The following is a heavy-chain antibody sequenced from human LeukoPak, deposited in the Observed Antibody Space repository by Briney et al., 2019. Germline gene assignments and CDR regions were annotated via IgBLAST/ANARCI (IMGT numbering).Heavy chain of an antibody. J-gene: IGHJ5*02. CDR3: AHSPLTYYDFWRHDRFGNWFDP. Sequence: SGPTLVNPTQTLTLTCTFSGFSLSTSGVGVGWIRRPPGKALEWLALIYWNDDKRYSPSLKSRLTITKDTSKNQVVLTMTNMDPVDTATYYCAHSPLTYYDFWRHDRFGNWFDPWGQGTLVTVSS. CDR2: IYWNDDK. V-gene: IGHV2-5*01. D-gene: IGHD3-3*01. CDR1: GFSLSTSGVG.